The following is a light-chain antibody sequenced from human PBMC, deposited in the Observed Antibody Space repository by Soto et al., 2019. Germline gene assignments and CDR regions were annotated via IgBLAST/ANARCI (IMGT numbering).Light chain of an antibody. V-gene: IGLV2-14*01. CDR1: SSDVGDYNY. CDR3: SSYTSSTTYVI. J-gene: IGLJ2*01. Sequence: QSALTQPASVSGSPGQSITISCTGTSSDVGDYNYVSWYQQHPGKAPKLMIYDVSNRPSGVSNRFSGSESGNTASLTISGLQAEDEADYYCSSYTSSTTYVIFGGGTKLTVL. CDR2: DVS.